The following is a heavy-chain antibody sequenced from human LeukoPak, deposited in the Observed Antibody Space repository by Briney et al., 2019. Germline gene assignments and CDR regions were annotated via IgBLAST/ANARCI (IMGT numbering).Heavy chain of an antibody. J-gene: IGHJ4*02. D-gene: IGHD6-19*01. V-gene: IGHV4-4*07. Sequence: SETLSLTCTVSDVSISTYYWNWIRQLAGKGLEWIGRIYTSGITNYSPSLKSRVTMSVGTSKNQCSPNLSSVTAADTAVYYCARARSPTISVAGACFDYWGQGILVTVSS. CDR1: DVSISTYY. CDR2: IYTSGIT. CDR3: ARARSPTISVAGACFDY.